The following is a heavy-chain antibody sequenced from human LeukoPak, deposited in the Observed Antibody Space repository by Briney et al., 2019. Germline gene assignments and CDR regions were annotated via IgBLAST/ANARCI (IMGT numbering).Heavy chain of an antibody. CDR3: AGSPTVDAAFDI. Sequence: GESLKISCAASGFTFSSYAMSWVRQAPGKGLEWVSSISGSGGSTYYADSVRGRFTVSRGNSRNTLALQMNSLRAEDTAVYYCAGSPTVDAAFDIWGQGTMVTVSS. CDR2: ISGSGGST. CDR1: GFTFSSYA. V-gene: IGHV3-23*01. D-gene: IGHD4-23*01. J-gene: IGHJ3*02.